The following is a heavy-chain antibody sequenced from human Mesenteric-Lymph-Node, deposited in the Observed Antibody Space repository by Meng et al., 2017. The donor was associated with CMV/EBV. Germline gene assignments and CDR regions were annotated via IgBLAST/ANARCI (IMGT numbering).Heavy chain of an antibody. D-gene: IGHD1-26*01. CDR3: ARRQWDLRNALDI. J-gene: IGHJ3*02. CDR1: GYSFTGYY. CDR2: INPNSGGT. Sequence: ASVTVSCKASGYSFTGYYIHWVRQAPGQGLEWMGSINPNSGGTKYAQKFQGRVTLTRDTSISTVYMELSSLKTDDTAVYYCARRQWDLRNALDIWGQGTEVTVSS. V-gene: IGHV1-2*02.